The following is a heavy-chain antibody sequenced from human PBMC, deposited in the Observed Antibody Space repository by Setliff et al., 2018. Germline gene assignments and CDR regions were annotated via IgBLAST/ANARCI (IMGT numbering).Heavy chain of an antibody. Sequence: GESLKISCKGSGYTFTNYWIAWVRQMPGKGLEYMGIIYPADSDTTYSPSFQGQVTISADKSINTAYLQWSSLKASDTAMYYCARLTPMADFDYWGQGTLVTVSS. CDR2: IYPADSDT. D-gene: IGHD5-18*01. CDR1: GYTFTNYW. V-gene: IGHV5-51*01. CDR3: ARLTPMADFDY. J-gene: IGHJ4*02.